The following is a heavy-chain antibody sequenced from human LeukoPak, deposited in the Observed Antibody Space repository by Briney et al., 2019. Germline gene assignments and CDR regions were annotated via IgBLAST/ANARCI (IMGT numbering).Heavy chain of an antibody. J-gene: IGHJ6*03. CDR3: ARASMIVGMDV. CDR2: INHSGST. Sequence: SGTLSLTCAVYGGSFSGYYWSWIRQPPGKGLEWIGEINHSGSTNYNPSLKSRVTISVDTSKNQFSLKLSSVTAADTAVYYCARASMIVGMDVWGKGTTVTISS. V-gene: IGHV4-34*01. D-gene: IGHD3-22*01. CDR1: GGSFSGYY.